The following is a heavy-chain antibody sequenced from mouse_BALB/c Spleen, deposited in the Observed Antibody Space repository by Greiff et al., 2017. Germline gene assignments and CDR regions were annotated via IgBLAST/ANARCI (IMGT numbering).Heavy chain of an antibody. CDR2: IWAGGST. D-gene: IGHD2-2*01. CDR3: ARGGGYDPAWFAY. Sequence: VMLVESGPGLVAPSQSLSITCTVSGFSLTSYGVHWVRQPPGKGLEWLGVIWAGGSTNYNSALMSRLSISKDNSKSQVFLKMNSLQTDDTAMYYCARGGGYDPAWFAYWGQGTLVTVSA. CDR1: GFSLTSYG. J-gene: IGHJ3*01. V-gene: IGHV2-9*02.